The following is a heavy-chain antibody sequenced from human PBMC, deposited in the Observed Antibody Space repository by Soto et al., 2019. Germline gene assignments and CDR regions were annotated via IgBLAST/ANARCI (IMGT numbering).Heavy chain of an antibody. CDR3: ARDRWYHSPSEFDY. CDR1: GFTFSSYS. J-gene: IGHJ4*02. V-gene: IGHV3-21*01. CDR2: ISSSSSYI. D-gene: IGHD2-2*01. Sequence: EVQLVESGGGLVQPGGSLRLSCAASGFTFSSYSMNWVRQAPGKGLEWVSSISSSSSYIYYADSVKGRFTISRDNAKNSLYLQMNSLRAEDTAVYYCARDRWYHSPSEFDYWGQGTLVTVSS.